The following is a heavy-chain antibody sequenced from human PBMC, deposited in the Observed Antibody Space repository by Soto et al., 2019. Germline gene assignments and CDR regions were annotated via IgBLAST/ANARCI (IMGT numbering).Heavy chain of an antibody. J-gene: IGHJ4*02. Sequence: PGGSLRLSCAASGFTFDDYTMHWVRQAPGKGLEWVSLISWDGGNRYYADSVKGRFTISRDNSKNSLYLQMNSLRTEDTALYYCAKATSWTIDYWGRGTLVTVSS. CDR2: ISWDGGNR. CDR3: AKATSWTIDY. V-gene: IGHV3-43*01. D-gene: IGHD4-17*01. CDR1: GFTFDDYT.